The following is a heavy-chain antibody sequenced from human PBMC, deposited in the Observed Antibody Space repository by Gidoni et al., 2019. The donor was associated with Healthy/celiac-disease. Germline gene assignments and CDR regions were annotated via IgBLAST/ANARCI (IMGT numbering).Heavy chain of an antibody. Sequence: EVQLVESGGGLVKPGGSLRLSCAASGFTFSNAWMNWVRQAPGKGLAWVGRIKSKTDGGTTDYAAPVKGRFTTSRDDSKNTLYLQMNSLKTEDTAVYYCTTDVDYYDSSGYYPFDYWGQGTLVTVSS. CDR3: TTDVDYYDSSGYYPFDY. CDR2: IKSKTDGGTT. D-gene: IGHD3-22*01. CDR1: GFTFSNAW. J-gene: IGHJ4*02. V-gene: IGHV3-15*07.